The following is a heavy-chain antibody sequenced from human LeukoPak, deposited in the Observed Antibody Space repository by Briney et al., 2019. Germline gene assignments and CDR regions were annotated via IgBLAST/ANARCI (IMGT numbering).Heavy chain of an antibody. V-gene: IGHV4-4*07. J-gene: IGHJ5*02. CDR3: ARSVKYGDYDYWFDP. CDR1: GGSISSYY. CDR2: IHTSGST. D-gene: IGHD4-17*01. Sequence: SETLSLTCSFSGGSISSYYWSWIRQPAGKGLEWIGRIHTSGSTNYNPSLKSRVTMSVDTSKNQFSLKLKSVTAADTAVYYCARSVKYGDYDYWFDPWGQGTLVTVSS.